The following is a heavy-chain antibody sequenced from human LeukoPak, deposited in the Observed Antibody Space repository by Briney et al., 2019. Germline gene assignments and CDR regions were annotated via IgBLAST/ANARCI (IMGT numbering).Heavy chain of an antibody. Sequence: PSETLSLTCTVSGASISDYYWSWIRQPAGKGLEWIGHIYTSGSSNYNPSLKSRVTMSIDTSKNQFSLNLSSMTAADTAVYYCARDSHGDYGYYYYMDVRGKGTTVTVSS. D-gene: IGHD4-17*01. CDR3: ARDSHGDYGYYYYMDV. V-gene: IGHV4-4*07. J-gene: IGHJ6*03. CDR1: GASISDYY. CDR2: IYTSGSS.